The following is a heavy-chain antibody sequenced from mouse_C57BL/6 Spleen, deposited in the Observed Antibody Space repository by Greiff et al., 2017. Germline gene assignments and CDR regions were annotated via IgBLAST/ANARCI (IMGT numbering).Heavy chain of an antibody. Sequence: QVQLQQPGAELVMPGASVKLSCKASGYTFTSYWMHWVKQRPGQGLEWIGEIDPSDSYTNYNQKFKGKSTLTVDKSSSPAYMQLSSLTSEDSAVYYCAGGSTQFAYWGQGTLVTVSA. CDR1: GYTFTSYW. CDR2: IDPSDSYT. J-gene: IGHJ3*01. D-gene: IGHD1-1*01. CDR3: AGGSTQFAY. V-gene: IGHV1-69*01.